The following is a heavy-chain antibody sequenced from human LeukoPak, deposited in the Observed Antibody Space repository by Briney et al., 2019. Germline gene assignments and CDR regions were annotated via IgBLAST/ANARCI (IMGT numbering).Heavy chain of an antibody. Sequence: SETLSLTCTVSGGSISSSSYYWGWIRQPPGKGLEWIGSIYYSGSTYYSPSLKSRVTMSVDTSKNQFSLKLNSVTAADTAVYYCASQDYSSGWYYFDYWGQGTLVTVSS. CDR2: IYYSGST. D-gene: IGHD6-19*01. CDR3: ASQDYSSGWYYFDY. V-gene: IGHV4-39*01. CDR1: GGSISSSSYY. J-gene: IGHJ4*02.